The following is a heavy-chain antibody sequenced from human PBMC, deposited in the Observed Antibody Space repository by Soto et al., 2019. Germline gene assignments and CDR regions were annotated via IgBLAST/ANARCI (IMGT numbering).Heavy chain of an antibody. CDR3: AREKDIALGALGYYYYGMDV. CDR1: GFTFSSYT. J-gene: IGHJ6*02. D-gene: IGHD2-8*02. Sequence: GSLRLSCAASGFTFSSYTMNWVRQAPGKGLEWVSSIGSSGTYIYYADSLRGRFTISRDNARKSLDLQMNSLRPEDTAVYYCAREKDIALGALGYYYYGMDVWGQGTPVTVSS. V-gene: IGHV3-21*01. CDR2: IGSSGTYI.